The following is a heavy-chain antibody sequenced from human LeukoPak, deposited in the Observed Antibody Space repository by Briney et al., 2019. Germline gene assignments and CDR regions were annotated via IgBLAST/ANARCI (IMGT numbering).Heavy chain of an antibody. CDR3: ARVSCSSTSCYEDYYYYYMDV. J-gene: IGHJ6*03. CDR1: GGSISSSSYY. CDR2: IYYSGST. V-gene: IGHV4-39*07. Sequence: SETLSLTCTVSGGSISSSSYYWGWIRQPPGKGLEWIGSIYYSGSTYYNPSLKSRVTISVDTSKNQFSLKLSSVTAADTAVYYCARVSCSSTSCYEDYYYYYMDVWGKGTTVTVSS. D-gene: IGHD2-2*01.